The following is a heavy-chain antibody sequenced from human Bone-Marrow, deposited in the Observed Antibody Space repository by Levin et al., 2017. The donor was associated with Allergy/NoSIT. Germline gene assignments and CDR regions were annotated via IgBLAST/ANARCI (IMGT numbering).Heavy chain of an antibody. Sequence: GESLKISCVVSGFTFSQSWMSWVRQAPGKGLEWVAIINPDRSDTRYADFVRGRFTVSRDNAQTSLYLQMDSLTVEDTAVYFCGRDPEWGAIDYWGQGTLVTVS. CDR3: GRDPEWGAIDY. J-gene: IGHJ4*02. CDR2: INPDRSDT. CDR1: GFTFSQSW. V-gene: IGHV3-7*01. D-gene: IGHD1-26*01.